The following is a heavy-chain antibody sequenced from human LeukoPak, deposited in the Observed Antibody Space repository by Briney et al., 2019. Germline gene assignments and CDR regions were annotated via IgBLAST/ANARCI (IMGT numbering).Heavy chain of an antibody. J-gene: IGHJ4*02. Sequence: SVTVSCKASGDTFSSYAITWVRQAPGQGLEWMGGIIPILGTANYAQKFQGRVTITADESTSTAYMELSSLRSEDTAVYFCAREIGYSSSWYVPHYFAYWGQGTLVTVSS. D-gene: IGHD6-13*01. CDR3: AREIGYSSSWYVPHYFAY. V-gene: IGHV1-69*13. CDR1: GDTFSSYA. CDR2: IIPILGTA.